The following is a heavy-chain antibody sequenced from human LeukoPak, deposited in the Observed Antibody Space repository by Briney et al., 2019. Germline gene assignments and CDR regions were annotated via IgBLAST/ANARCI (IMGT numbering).Heavy chain of an antibody. J-gene: IGHJ4*02. CDR2: IIGSSGTT. CDR1: GFSFNNYA. Sequence: GGSLRLSCVASGFSFNNYAMNWVRQAPGKGLEWVSLIIGSSGTTFYADSVEGRFTISRDKSKSTLYLQMNSLRAEDTAVYYCAKGAYDYIEIAYFDYWGQGSLVTVSS. D-gene: IGHD5-12*01. CDR3: AKGAYDYIEIAYFDY. V-gene: IGHV3-23*01.